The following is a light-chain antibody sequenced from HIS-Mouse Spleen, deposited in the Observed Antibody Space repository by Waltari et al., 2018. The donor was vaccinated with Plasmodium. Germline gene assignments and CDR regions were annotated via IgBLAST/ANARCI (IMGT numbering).Light chain of an antibody. Sequence: EIVMTQSPATLSVSPGERATLSCRASQRVSSNLAWYQQKPGQAPRLLSYGASTRATGIPARFSGSGSGTEFTLTISSLQSEDFAVYYCQQYNNWSFTFGPGTKVDIK. CDR3: QQYNNWSFT. CDR1: QRVSSN. CDR2: GAS. J-gene: IGKJ3*01. V-gene: IGKV3-15*01.